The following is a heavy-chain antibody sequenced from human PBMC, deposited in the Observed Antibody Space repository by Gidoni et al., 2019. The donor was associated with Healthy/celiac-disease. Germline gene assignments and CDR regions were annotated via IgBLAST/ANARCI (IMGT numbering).Heavy chain of an antibody. Sequence: QVQLQESGPGLVKPSETLSLTCTVSGGSISSYYWSWIRQPPGKGLEWIGYIYYSGSTNYNPTLKSRVTISVDTSKNQFSLKLSSVTAADTAVYYCASGTIFGVVDDAFDIWGQGTMVTVSS. CDR3: ASGTIFGVVDDAFDI. CDR2: IYYSGST. V-gene: IGHV4-59*01. J-gene: IGHJ3*02. CDR1: GGSISSYY. D-gene: IGHD3-3*01.